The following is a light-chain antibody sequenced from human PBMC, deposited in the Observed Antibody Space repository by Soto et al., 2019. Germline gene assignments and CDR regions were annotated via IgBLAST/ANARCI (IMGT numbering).Light chain of an antibody. CDR2: EVS. CDR3: CSYVGSDYV. Sequence: QSALTQPASVSGSPGQSLSISCTGASSDVGRYNLVSWYQQHPGKAPKLMIYEVSKRPSGVSHRFSGSRSGNTASLTISGLQAEDEADYYCCSYVGSDYVFGTGTKVTVL. J-gene: IGLJ1*01. V-gene: IGLV2-23*02. CDR1: SSDVGRYNL.